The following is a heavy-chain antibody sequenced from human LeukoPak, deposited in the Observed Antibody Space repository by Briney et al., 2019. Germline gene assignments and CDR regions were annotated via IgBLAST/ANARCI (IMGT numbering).Heavy chain of an antibody. V-gene: IGHV4-39*01. CDR3: ARHRSKYQLLLVWFDP. Sequence: SETLSLTCTVSGGSISSSSYYWGWIRQPPGKGLEWIGSIYYSGSTYYNPSLKSRVTISVDTSKNQFSLKLSSATAADTAVYYCARHRSKYQLLLVWFDPWGQGTLVTVSS. CDR2: IYYSGST. CDR1: GGSISSSSYY. D-gene: IGHD2-2*01. J-gene: IGHJ5*02.